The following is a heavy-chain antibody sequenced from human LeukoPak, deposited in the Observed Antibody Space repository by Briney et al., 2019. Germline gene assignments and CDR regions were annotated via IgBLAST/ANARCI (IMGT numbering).Heavy chain of an antibody. V-gene: IGHV4-4*07. Sequence: SETLSLTCSVSGGSISSYSWSWIRQPAGNALEWIGRIHSSGSTNYNPSLESRVTMSVDTSKNQCSLKLSSVTAADTAVYYCARQSISGSSLSYFDYWGQGTLVNVSS. CDR3: ARQSISGSSLSYFDY. D-gene: IGHD3-22*01. CDR1: GGSISSYS. J-gene: IGHJ4*02. CDR2: IHSSGST.